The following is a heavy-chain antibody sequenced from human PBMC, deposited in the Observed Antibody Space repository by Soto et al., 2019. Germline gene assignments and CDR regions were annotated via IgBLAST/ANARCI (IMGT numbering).Heavy chain of an antibody. CDR2: IIPIFGTA. CDR1: GGTFSSYA. CDR3: ARMGHNEVDIIGYFDY. V-gene: IGHV1-69*01. J-gene: IGHJ4*02. D-gene: IGHD1-1*01. Sequence: QVQLVQSGAEVKKPGSSVKVSCKASGGTFSSYAISWVRQAPRQGLEWMGGIIPIFGTANYAQKFQGRVTITADESTSTAYMELSSLRSEDTAVYYCARMGHNEVDIIGYFDYWGQGTLVTVSS.